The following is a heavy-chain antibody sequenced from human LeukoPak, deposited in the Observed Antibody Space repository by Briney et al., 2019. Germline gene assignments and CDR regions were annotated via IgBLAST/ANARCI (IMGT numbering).Heavy chain of an antibody. CDR3: ARDPRRLAAAGKGSSFDY. CDR2: IIPIFGTA. V-gene: IGHV1-69*05. Sequence: SVKVSCKASGGTFSSYAISWVRQAPGQGLEWMGGIIPIFGTANYAQKFQGRVTITTDESTSTAYMELSSLRSEDTAVYYCARDPRRLAAAGKGSSFDYWGQGTLVTVSS. J-gene: IGHJ4*02. CDR1: GGTFSSYA. D-gene: IGHD6-13*01.